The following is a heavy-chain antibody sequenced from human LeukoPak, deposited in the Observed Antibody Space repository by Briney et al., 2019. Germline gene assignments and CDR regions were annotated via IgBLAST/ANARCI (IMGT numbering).Heavy chain of an antibody. D-gene: IGHD3-9*01. Sequence: SVKVSCKASGCTFSSYAISWVRQAPGQGLEWMGGIIPIFGTANYAQKFQGRVTITADKSTSTAYMELSSLRSEDTAVYYCARVVRYFDWLAEAFDIWGQGTMVTVSS. CDR3: ARVVRYFDWLAEAFDI. CDR2: IIPIFGTA. CDR1: GCTFSSYA. V-gene: IGHV1-69*06. J-gene: IGHJ3*02.